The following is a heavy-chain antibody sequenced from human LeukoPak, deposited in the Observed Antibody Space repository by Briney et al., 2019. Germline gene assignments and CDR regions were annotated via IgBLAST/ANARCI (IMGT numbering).Heavy chain of an antibody. CDR2: IYYSGST. CDR1: GGSISSGGYY. J-gene: IGHJ4*02. D-gene: IGHD2-15*01. Sequence: SETLSLTCTVSGGSISSGGYYWSWIRQHPGKGLEWIGYIYYSGSTYYNPSLKSRVPISVVTSKNQFSLKLSSVTAADTAVYYCATYCSGGSCPSYYFDYWGQGTLVTVSS. V-gene: IGHV4-31*03. CDR3: ATYCSGGSCPSYYFDY.